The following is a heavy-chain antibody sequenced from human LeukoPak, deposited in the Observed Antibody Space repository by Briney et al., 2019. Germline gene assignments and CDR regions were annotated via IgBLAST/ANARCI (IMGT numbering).Heavy chain of an antibody. CDR2: IYAGDSDT. J-gene: IGHJ4*02. V-gene: IGHV5-51*01. CDR1: GYRFNSYW. CDR3: ARRGYCSGGSCSEFDY. Sequence: GESLKISCKGSGYRFNSYWIGWVRQMPGKGLEWMGIIYAGDSDTRYSPSFQGQVTISADKSINTAYLHWSSLKASDTDIYHCARRGYCSGGSCSEFDYWGQGTLVTVSA. D-gene: IGHD2-15*01.